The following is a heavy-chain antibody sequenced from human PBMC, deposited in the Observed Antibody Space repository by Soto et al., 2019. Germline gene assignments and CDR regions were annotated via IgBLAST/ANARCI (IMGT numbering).Heavy chain of an antibody. V-gene: IGHV3-23*01. D-gene: IGHD2-2*01. Sequence: GGSLRLSCAASGFTFSSYAMSWVRQAPGKGLEWVSAISGSGGSTYYADSVKGRFTISRDNSKNTLYLQMNSLRAEDTAVYYCAKDQGPRLLGYCSSTSCYAGGSWFDPWGQGTLVTVSS. CDR2: ISGSGGST. J-gene: IGHJ5*02. CDR3: AKDQGPRLLGYCSSTSCYAGGSWFDP. CDR1: GFTFSSYA.